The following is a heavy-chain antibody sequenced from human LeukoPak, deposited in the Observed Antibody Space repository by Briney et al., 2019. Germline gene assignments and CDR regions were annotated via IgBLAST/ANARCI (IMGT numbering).Heavy chain of an antibody. CDR3: AILARYRFDY. V-gene: IGHV1-69*13. Sequence: GASVKVSCKASGGTFSSYAISWVRQAPGQGREWMGGIIPIFGTANYAQKFQGRVTITADESTSTAYMELSSLRSEDTAVYYCAILARYRFDYWGQGTLVTVSS. J-gene: IGHJ4*02. CDR2: IIPIFGTA. CDR1: GGTFSSYA. D-gene: IGHD5-12*01.